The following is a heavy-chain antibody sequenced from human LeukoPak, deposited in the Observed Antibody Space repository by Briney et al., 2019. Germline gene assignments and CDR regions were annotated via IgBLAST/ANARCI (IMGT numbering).Heavy chain of an antibody. Sequence: PSETLSLTCTVSGGSISSYYWSWIRQPPGKGLEWIGYIYYSGSTNYNPSLKSRVTISVDTSKNQFSPKLSSVTAADTAVYYCARHPEGFDSSGYYGVDYWGQGTLVTVSS. CDR1: GGSISSYY. CDR3: ARHPEGFDSSGYYGVDY. CDR2: IYYSGST. D-gene: IGHD3-22*01. V-gene: IGHV4-59*08. J-gene: IGHJ4*02.